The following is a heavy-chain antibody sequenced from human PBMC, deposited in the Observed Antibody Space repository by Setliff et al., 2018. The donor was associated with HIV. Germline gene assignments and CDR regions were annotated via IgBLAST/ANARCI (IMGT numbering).Heavy chain of an antibody. D-gene: IGHD6-19*01. J-gene: IGHJ4*02. CDR3: ATGITVAPDY. V-gene: IGHV4-34*01. CDR1: GESFSSYF. Sequence: SETLSLTCAVYGESFSSYFWSWVRQPPGKGLEWIGEINHSGSTNYNPSLKSRVTISMDTSKNQFSLKLSSVTAADTAVYYCATGITVAPDYWGQGILVTVSS. CDR2: INHSGST.